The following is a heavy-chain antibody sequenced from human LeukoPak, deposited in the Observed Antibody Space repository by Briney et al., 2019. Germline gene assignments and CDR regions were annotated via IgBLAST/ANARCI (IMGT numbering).Heavy chain of an antibody. CDR3: ARYAVEYRGTFFDY. D-gene: IGHD1-26*01. CDR1: GGSIRSTDHY. Sequence: PSETLSLTCTVSGGSIRSTDHYWGWLRQPPGKGLEWIGSIYYGGGTYYNPSLKSRATISVDTSKNQFSLKLSSVTAADTAVYYCARYAVEYRGTFFDYWGQGTLVTVSS. CDR2: IYYGGGT. V-gene: IGHV4-39*01. J-gene: IGHJ4*02.